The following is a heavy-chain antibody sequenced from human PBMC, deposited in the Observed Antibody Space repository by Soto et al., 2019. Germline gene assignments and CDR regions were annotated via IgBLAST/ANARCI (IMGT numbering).Heavy chain of an antibody. D-gene: IGHD5-12*01. V-gene: IGHV4-34*01. CDR3: ARTPRGYSGYEMYYFDY. CDR1: GGSFSGYY. J-gene: IGHJ4*02. Sequence: QVQLQQWGAGLLKTSVTLSLTCAVYGGSFSGYYWSWIRQPPGKGLEWIGEINHSGSTNYNPSLKSRVTISVDTSKNQFSLKLSSVTAADTAVYYCARTPRGYSGYEMYYFDYWGQGTLVTVSS. CDR2: INHSGST.